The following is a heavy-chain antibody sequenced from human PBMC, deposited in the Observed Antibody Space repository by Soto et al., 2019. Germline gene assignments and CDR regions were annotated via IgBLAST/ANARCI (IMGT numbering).Heavy chain of an antibody. CDR3: ARDQPAAGVLDY. J-gene: IGHJ4*01. CDR2: IYSGGST. D-gene: IGHD6-13*01. Sequence: TVSSNYMSWVRQAPGKGLEWVSVIYSGGSTYYADSVKGRFTISRDNAKNSLYLQMNSLRAEDTAVYYCARDQPAAGVLDYWGQGTLVTVSS. CDR1: TVSSNY. V-gene: IGHV3-53*01.